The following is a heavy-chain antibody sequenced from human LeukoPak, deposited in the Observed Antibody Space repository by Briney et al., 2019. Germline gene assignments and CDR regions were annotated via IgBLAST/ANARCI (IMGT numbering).Heavy chain of an antibody. J-gene: IGHJ5*02. V-gene: IGHV4-59*12. D-gene: IGHD4/OR15-4a*01. CDR2: IYYSGST. CDR3: ARDYHDYPAGNWFDP. Sequence: SETLSLTCTVSGGSISSYYWSWIRQPPGKGLEWIGYIYYSGSTNYNPSLKSRVTISVDTSKNQFSLKLTSVTAADTAVYYCARDYHDYPAGNWFDPWGQGTLVTVSS. CDR1: GGSISSYY.